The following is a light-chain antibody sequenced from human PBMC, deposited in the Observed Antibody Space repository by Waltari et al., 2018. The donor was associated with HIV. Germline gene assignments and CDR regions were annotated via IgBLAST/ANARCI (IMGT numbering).Light chain of an antibody. J-gene: IGLJ2*01. CDR3: SSLTSSDTVV. Sequence: QSALTQPASVSGSPRPSITISCTGTHSDVGGYNAVSWYQQHPANAPKLVILDVSNRPSGVSNRFSGSKSGNTASLTISGLQAEDEADYYCSSLTSSDTVVFGGGTKLTVL. V-gene: IGLV2-14*03. CDR2: DVS. CDR1: HSDVGGYNA.